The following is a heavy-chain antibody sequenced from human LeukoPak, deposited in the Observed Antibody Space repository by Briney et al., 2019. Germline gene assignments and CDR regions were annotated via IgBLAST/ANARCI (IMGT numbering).Heavy chain of an antibody. J-gene: IGHJ4*02. CDR3: ARGGSAFDY. V-gene: IGHV4-61*02. CDR1: GGSISSRDYY. CDR2: IYTSGST. Sequence: PSETLSLTCTVSGGSISSRDYYWTWIRQPPGKGLEWIGRIYTSGSTNYNPSLKSRVTMSVDTSKNQFSLKLSSVTAADTAVYYCARGGSAFDYWGQGTLVTVSS. D-gene: IGHD1-1*01.